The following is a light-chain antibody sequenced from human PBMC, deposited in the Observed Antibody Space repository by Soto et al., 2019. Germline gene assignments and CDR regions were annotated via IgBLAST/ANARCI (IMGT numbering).Light chain of an antibody. CDR3: FSYTTSSTLYVV. J-gene: IGLJ2*01. V-gene: IGLV2-14*01. Sequence: QSALTQPASVSGSPGQSITISCTGTSSDVGGYNYVSWYQQHPGKAPKLMIYDVSNRPSGVSNRFSGSKSGNTASLTISGLQAEDEADYYYFSYTTSSTLYVVFGGGTKLTVL. CDR2: DVS. CDR1: SSDVGGYNY.